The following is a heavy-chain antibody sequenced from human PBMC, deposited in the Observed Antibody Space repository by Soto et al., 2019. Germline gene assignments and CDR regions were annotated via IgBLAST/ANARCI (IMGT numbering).Heavy chain of an antibody. CDR2: ISCSGGST. V-gene: IGHV3-23*01. J-gene: IGHJ6*03. D-gene: IGHD6-19*01. CDR1: GFTFSSYS. CDR3: AKCWGYSSGQGYMDV. Sequence: EVQLLESGGGLVQPGGSLRLSCAASGFTFSSYSMSWVRQAPGKGLEWVSLISCSGGSTYYADSVKGRFTISRDNSKNTLYLQMNSLRAEETAVYYCAKCWGYSSGQGYMDVWGKGTPVTVSS.